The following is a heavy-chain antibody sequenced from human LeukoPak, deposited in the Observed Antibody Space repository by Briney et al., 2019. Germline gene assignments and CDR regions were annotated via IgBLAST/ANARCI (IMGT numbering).Heavy chain of an antibody. CDR1: GYTFTSYY. Sequence: ASVKVSCKASGYTFTSYYMHWVRQAPGQGLEWMGIINPSGGSTSYAQKFQGRVTMTRNTSISIAYIELSSLISEDTAVYYCAKGRHSSGWPNNWFDPWGQGTLVTVSS. D-gene: IGHD6-19*01. V-gene: IGHV1-46*01. CDR2: INPSGGST. J-gene: IGHJ5*02. CDR3: AKGRHSSGWPNNWFDP.